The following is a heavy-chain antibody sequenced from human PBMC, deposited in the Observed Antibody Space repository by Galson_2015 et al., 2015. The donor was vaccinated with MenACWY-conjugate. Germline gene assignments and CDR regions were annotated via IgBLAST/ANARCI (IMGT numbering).Heavy chain of an antibody. CDR2: TYFRFKWFN. CDR1: GDSVSRSSAA. Sequence: CAISGDSVSRSSAAWNWIRQSPSRGLEWLGRTYFRFKWFNGYAESVKGRITIEADTSKDQFSLHLNSVTPDDTAVYYCTTGDGYNLRHRSASRSYSNGMDVWGQGTTVTVSS. D-gene: IGHD5-24*01. CDR3: TTGDGYNLRHRSASRSYSNGMDV. V-gene: IGHV6-1*01. J-gene: IGHJ6*02.